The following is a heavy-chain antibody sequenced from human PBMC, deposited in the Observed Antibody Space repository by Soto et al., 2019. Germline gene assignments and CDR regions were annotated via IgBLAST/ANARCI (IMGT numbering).Heavy chain of an antibody. Sequence: AGSLRLSCAASGFTFSDYYMSWIRQAAGKGLEWVSYISSSGSTIYYADSVKGRFTISRDNAKNSLYLQMNSLRAEDTAVYYCARDGVGYCSSTSCYPRYNWFDPWGQGTLVTVSS. CDR1: GFTFSDYY. CDR2: ISSSGSTI. CDR3: ARDGVGYCSSTSCYPRYNWFDP. J-gene: IGHJ5*02. D-gene: IGHD2-2*01. V-gene: IGHV3-11*01.